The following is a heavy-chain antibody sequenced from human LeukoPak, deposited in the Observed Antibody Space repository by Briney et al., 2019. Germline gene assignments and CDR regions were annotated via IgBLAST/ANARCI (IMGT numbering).Heavy chain of an antibody. J-gene: IGHJ3*02. CDR2: INPSGGT. CDR3: AREGRTDYGASRSFDI. CDR1: GYSLTNHY. D-gene: IGHD4-17*01. V-gene: IGHV1-46*01. Sequence: ASVKVSCKXSGYSLTNHYMHWVRHVPGQGPEWLGLINPSGGTKYAQKFQDRVTMTRDTSTSTIYMELSSLTSEDRAVYYCAREGRTDYGASRSFDIWGQGTMVTVSS.